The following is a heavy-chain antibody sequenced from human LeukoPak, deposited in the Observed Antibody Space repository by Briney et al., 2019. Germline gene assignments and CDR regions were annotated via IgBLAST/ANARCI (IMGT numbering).Heavy chain of an antibody. Sequence: GGSLRLSCAASGFTFSNAWMSRVRQAPGMGLEWVGRIKSKTDGGTTDYAAPVKGRFTISRDDSKNTLYLQMNSLKTEDTAVYYCTTPPEYSRGYYFDYWGQGTLVTVSS. D-gene: IGHD6-6*01. CDR1: GFTFSNAW. V-gene: IGHV3-15*01. J-gene: IGHJ4*02. CDR3: TTPPEYSRGYYFDY. CDR2: IKSKTDGGTT.